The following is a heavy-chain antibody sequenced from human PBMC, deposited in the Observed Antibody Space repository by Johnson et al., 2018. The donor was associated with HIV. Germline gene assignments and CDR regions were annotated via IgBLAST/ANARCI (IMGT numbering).Heavy chain of an antibody. CDR1: GFTFSSYA. V-gene: IGHV3-30*04. J-gene: IGHJ3*02. CDR2: ISYDGSNK. CDR3: AKDIGALWFGELLYAFDI. D-gene: IGHD3-10*01. Sequence: QVQLVESGGGVVQPGRSLRLSCAASGFTFSSYAMHWVRQAPGKGLEWVAVISYDGSNKNYADSVKGRFTISRDNSKNTLYLQMKSLRAEDTALYYCAKDIGALWFGELLYAFDIWGQGTMVTVSS.